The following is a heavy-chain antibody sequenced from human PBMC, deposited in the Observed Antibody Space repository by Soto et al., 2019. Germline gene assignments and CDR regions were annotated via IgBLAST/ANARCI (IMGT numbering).Heavy chain of an antibody. CDR1: GYTFTSYA. D-gene: IGHD4-4*01. CDR2: ISAYNGNT. J-gene: IGHJ5*02. Sequence: ASVKVSCKASGYTFTSYAMHWVRQAPGQRLEWMGWISAYNGNTNYAQKLQGRVTMTTDTSTSTAYMELRSLRSDDTAVYYCARELQGNWFDPWGQGTLVTVSS. CDR3: ARELQGNWFDP. V-gene: IGHV1-18*01.